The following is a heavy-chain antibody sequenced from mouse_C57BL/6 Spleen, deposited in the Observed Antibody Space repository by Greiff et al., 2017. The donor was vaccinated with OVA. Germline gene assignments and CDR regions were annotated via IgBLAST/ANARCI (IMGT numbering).Heavy chain of an antibody. CDR1: GYTFTSYD. V-gene: IGHV1-85*01. D-gene: IGHD2-3*01. CDR2: FYPRDGST. CDR3: ARAGNYDGYYDAMEY. Sequence: QVQLQQSGPELVKPGASVKLSCKASGYTFTSYDINWVKQRPGQGLEWIGWFYPRDGSTKSNEKFKGKATLTVDTSSSTAYMELHSLPSEDSAVFVCARAGNYDGYYDAMEYWGQGNSVTASS. J-gene: IGHJ4*01.